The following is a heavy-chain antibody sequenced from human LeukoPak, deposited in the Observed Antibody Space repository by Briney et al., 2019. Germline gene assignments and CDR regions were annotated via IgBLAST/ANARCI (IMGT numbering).Heavy chain of an antibody. V-gene: IGHV3-23*01. CDR1: GFSFRTYG. CDR2: ISGSGGST. CDR3: AKEASGYYQGIDH. Sequence: GGSLRLSCAASGFSFRTYGMSWVRQAPEKGLEWVSSISGSGGSTNYADSVKGRFTISRDNSKNTLFLEMNSLRAEDTALYYCAKEASGYYQGIDHWGQGTVVSVSS. D-gene: IGHD3-22*01. J-gene: IGHJ4*02.